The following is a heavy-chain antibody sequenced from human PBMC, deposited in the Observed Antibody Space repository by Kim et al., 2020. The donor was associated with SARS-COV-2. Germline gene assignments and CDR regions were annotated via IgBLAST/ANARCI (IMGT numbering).Heavy chain of an antibody. J-gene: IGHJ4*02. CDR2: ISATGGSV. CDR1: GFTFSDYA. CDR3: ARDGSRSYYGSYYFEY. V-gene: IGHV3-64*01. D-gene: IGHD3-10*01. Sequence: GGSLRLSCVASGFTFSDYAMHWVRQAPGKGLEYVSSISATGGSVSYANSVKGRFTISRDNSKNTLYLQMGSLRVEDMAVYFCARDGSRSYYGSYYFEYWGQGTLVTVSS.